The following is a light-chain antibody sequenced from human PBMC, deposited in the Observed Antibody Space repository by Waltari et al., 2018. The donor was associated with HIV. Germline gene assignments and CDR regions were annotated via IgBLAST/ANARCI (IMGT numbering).Light chain of an antibody. Sequence: QTVVPQEPSLTVSPGGTVTLTCGSTTGTVTSDHHPYWFQQKPGQAPRTLVYDATDKHSWTPARFSPSFLGGKAALTLTAAQPEDEADYYCLLSYGSVRLFGGGTRLTV. CDR2: DAT. V-gene: IGLV7-46*01. CDR3: LLSYGSVRL. J-gene: IGLJ2*01. CDR1: TGTVTSDHH.